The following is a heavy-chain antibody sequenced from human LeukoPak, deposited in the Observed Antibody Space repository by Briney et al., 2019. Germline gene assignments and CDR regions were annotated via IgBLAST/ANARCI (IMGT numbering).Heavy chain of an antibody. CDR3: ARWLYYYDSSGYYTPRRAFDI. Sequence: ASVKVSCKASGYTFTSYDINWVRQATGQGLEWMGWMNPNSGNTGYAQKFQGRVTITRNTSISTAYMELSSLRSEDTAVYYCARWLYYYDSSGYYTPRRAFDIWGQGTMVTVSS. CDR2: MNPNSGNT. V-gene: IGHV1-8*03. D-gene: IGHD3-22*01. CDR1: GYTFTSYD. J-gene: IGHJ3*02.